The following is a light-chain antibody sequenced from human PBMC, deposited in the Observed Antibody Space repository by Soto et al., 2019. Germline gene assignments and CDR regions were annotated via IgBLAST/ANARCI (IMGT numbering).Light chain of an antibody. CDR1: RSVFYNSNNRNY. CDR3: LQYYNIPRT. J-gene: IGKJ1*01. CDR2: WAS. Sequence: DIVMTQSPDSLAVSLGERATINCRSSRSVFYNSNNRNYLAWYQHKPGQPPKLLIYWASTRESGVPDRFSGSGSGTDFTLTISSLQAEDVAVYFCLQYYNIPRTFGQGTKVDIK. V-gene: IGKV4-1*01.